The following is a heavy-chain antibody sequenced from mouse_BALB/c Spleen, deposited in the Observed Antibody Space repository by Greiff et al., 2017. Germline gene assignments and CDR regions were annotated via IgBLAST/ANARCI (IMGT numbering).Heavy chain of an antibody. CDR2: IDPANGNT. J-gene: IGHJ3*01. Sequence: VQLKESGAELVKPGASVKLSCTASGFNIKDTYMHWVKQRPEQGLEWIGRIDPANGNTKYDPKFQGKATITADTSSNTAYLQLSSLTSEDTAVYYCASGDYYGSSPFAYWGQGTLVTVSA. CDR3: ASGDYYGSSPFAY. D-gene: IGHD1-1*01. CDR1: GFNIKDTY. V-gene: IGHV14-3*02.